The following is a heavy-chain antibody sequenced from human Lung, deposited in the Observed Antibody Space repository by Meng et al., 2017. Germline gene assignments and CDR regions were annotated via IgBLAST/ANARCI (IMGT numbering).Heavy chain of an antibody. CDR3: ARGSVNTMIVVVLLDY. CDR1: GGSFSGYY. Sequence: SETLSLTCAVYGGSFSGYYWSWIRQPPGKGLEWIGEINHSGSTNYNPSLKSRVTISVDTSKNQFSLKLSSVTAADTAVYYCARGSVNTMIVVVLLDYWGQGTLVTVSS. CDR2: INHSGST. D-gene: IGHD3-22*01. J-gene: IGHJ4*02. V-gene: IGHV4-34*01.